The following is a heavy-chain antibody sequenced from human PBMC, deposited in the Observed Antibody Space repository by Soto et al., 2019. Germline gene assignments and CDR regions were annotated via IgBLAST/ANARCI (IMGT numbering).Heavy chain of an antibody. CDR2: VSYDGSNK. CDR3: AKGATSGAWWAFDL. J-gene: IGHJ3*01. V-gene: IGHV3-30*18. Sequence: PGGSLRLSCAVSGFTFNNYAMHWVRRAPGKGLEWVAVVSYDGSNKYHADSVKGRFTISRDNSKNTLYLQMNSLGAEDTAIYYCAKGATSGAWWAFDLWGQGSMVTVSS. CDR1: GFTFNNYA. D-gene: IGHD2-8*02.